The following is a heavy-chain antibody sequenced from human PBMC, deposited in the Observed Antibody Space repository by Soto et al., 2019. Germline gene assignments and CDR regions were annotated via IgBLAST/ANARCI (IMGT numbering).Heavy chain of an antibody. CDR3: ATGVGLVWFGDHLLGGMDV. CDR2: ISYDGSNK. D-gene: IGHD3-10*01. V-gene: IGHV3-30*03. J-gene: IGHJ6*02. Sequence: QVQLVESGGGVVQPGRSLRLSCAASGFTFSSYGMHWVRQAPGKGLEWVAVISYDGSNKYYADAVKGRFTISRDKSKITLYLKMSSLRAEGTAVYSCATGVGLVWFGDHLLGGMDVWGQGTTVTVSS. CDR1: GFTFSSYG.